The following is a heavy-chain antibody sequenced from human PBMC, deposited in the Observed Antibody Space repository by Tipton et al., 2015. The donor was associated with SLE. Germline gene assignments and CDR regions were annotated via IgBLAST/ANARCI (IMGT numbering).Heavy chain of an antibody. V-gene: IGHV3-33*01. CDR3: ARDLLRGGYYYYMDV. CDR2: IWYDGTNE. D-gene: IGHD1-26*01. J-gene: IGHJ6*03. Sequence: SLRLSCAASGFTFSSYGMHWVRQAPGKGLEWMAAIWYDGTNEYYADSVKGRFTISRDNSKNTLYLQMNSLRVEDTAVYYCARDLLRGGYYYYMDVWGKGTTVTVSS. CDR1: GFTFSSYG.